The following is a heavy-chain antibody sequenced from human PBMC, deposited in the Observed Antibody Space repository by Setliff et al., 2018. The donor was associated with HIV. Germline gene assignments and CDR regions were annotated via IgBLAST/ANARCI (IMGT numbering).Heavy chain of an antibody. V-gene: IGHV4-31*03. J-gene: IGHJ6*03. CDR1: GGSISSGDYY. D-gene: IGHD4-17*01. Sequence: SETLSLTCTVSGGSISSGDYYWSWIRQYPGKGLEWIGYIYYSGSTFYNPSLKSRVTISVDTSKKQFSLKLSSVTAADTAVYYCAREGYGDKRERYFYYMDVWGKGATVTVSS. CDR3: AREGYGDKRERYFYYMDV. CDR2: IYYSGST.